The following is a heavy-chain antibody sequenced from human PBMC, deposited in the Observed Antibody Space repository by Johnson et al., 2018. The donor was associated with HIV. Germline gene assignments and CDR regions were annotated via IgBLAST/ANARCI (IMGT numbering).Heavy chain of an antibody. CDR1: GFTFSSYA. D-gene: IGHD5-24*01. CDR2: IYSGGNT. CDR3: AKDCGRWLQSDAFDI. V-gene: IGHV3-30*14. Sequence: QVQLVESGGGVVQPGRSLRLSCAASGFTFSSYAMHWVRQAPGKGLEWVAVIYSGGNTYYADSVKGRFTISRDNSKNTLYLQMNSLRAEDTAVYYCAKDCGRWLQSDAFDIWGQGTLVAVSS. J-gene: IGHJ3*02.